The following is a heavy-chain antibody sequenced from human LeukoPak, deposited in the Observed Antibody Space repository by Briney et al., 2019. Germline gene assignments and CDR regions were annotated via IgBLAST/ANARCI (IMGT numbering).Heavy chain of an antibody. Sequence: SVKVSCKASGGTFSSYTISWVRQAPGQGLEWMGGIIPNFGTPNYAQKFQGRVTITADKSTSTAYMELSSLRSEDTAVYYCARVPITSANWFDPWGQGTLVTVSS. CDR2: IIPNFGTP. V-gene: IGHV1-69*06. J-gene: IGHJ5*02. D-gene: IGHD1-14*01. CDR3: ARVPITSANWFDP. CDR1: GGTFSSYT.